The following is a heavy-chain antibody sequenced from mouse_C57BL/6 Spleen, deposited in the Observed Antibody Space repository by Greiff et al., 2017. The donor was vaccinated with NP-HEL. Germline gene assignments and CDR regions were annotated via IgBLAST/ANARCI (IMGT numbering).Heavy chain of an antibody. CDR1: GYTFTDYN. J-gene: IGHJ1*03. D-gene: IGHD2-5*01. CDR2: INPNNGGT. CDR3: AKLSNYWYFDV. Sequence: EVQLQQSGPELVKPGASVKIPCKASGYTFTDYNMDWVKQSHGKSLEWIGDINPNNGGTIYNQKFKGKATLTVDKSSSTAYMELRSLTSEDTAVYYCAKLSNYWYFDVWGTGTTVTVSS. V-gene: IGHV1-18*01.